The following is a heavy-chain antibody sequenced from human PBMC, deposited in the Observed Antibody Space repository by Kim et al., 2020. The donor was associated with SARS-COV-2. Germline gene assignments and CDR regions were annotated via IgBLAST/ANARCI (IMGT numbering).Heavy chain of an antibody. CDR3: ARLGAAAGGYYYYGMDV. Sequence: ASVKVSCKASGYTFTGYYMHWVRQAPGQGLEWMGWINPNSGGTNYAQKFQGRVTMTRDTSISTAYMELSRLRSDDTAVYYCARLGAAAGGYYYYGMDVWGPGSTVTVSS. D-gene: IGHD6-13*01. J-gene: IGHJ6*02. CDR1: GYTFTGYY. CDR2: INPNSGGT. V-gene: IGHV1-2*02.